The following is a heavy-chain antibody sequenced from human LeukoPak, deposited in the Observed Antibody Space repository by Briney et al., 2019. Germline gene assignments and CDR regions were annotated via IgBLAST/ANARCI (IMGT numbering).Heavy chain of an antibody. J-gene: IGHJ6*03. CDR1: GGSFSGYY. V-gene: IGHV4-34*01. Sequence: PSEILSLTCAVYGGSFSGYYWSWIRQPPGKGLEWIGEINHSGSTNYNPSLKSRVTISVDTSKNQFSLKLSSVTAADTAVYYCARDHRYSSNWPNYYYYMDVWGKGTTVTVSS. CDR3: ARDHRYSSNWPNYYYYMDV. D-gene: IGHD6-13*01. CDR2: INHSGST.